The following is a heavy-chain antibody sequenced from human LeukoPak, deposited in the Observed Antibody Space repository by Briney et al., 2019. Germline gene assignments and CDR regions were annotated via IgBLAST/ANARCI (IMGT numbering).Heavy chain of an antibody. D-gene: IGHD2-2*02. CDR2: ISAYNVNT. V-gene: IGHV1-18*01. Sequence: ASVKVSCKASGYTFTSYGISCVRQAPGQGLEWMGWISAYNVNTNYAQKLQGRVTMTTDTSTSTAYMELRSLRSDDTAVYYCARDSFRGYCSSTSCYSSNWFDPWGQGTLVTVSS. CDR1: GYTFTSYG. J-gene: IGHJ5*02. CDR3: ARDSFRGYCSSTSCYSSNWFDP.